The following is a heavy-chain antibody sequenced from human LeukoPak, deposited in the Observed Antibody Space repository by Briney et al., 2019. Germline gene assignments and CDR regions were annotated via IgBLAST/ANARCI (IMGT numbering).Heavy chain of an antibody. J-gene: IGHJ4*02. CDR1: GGTFTNYA. D-gene: IGHD3-22*01. CDR3: ASQDASIYSESSTSPTYSD. CDR2: IIPIFDSA. V-gene: IGHV1-69*05. Sequence: ASVKVSYKASGGTFTNYAFNWVRQAPGQGLEWMGRIIPIFDSAHYAQRFQGRITITTDESSTTAYMTLSSLTSNDTAVYYCASQDASIYSESSTSPTYSDWGQGTLVTVSS.